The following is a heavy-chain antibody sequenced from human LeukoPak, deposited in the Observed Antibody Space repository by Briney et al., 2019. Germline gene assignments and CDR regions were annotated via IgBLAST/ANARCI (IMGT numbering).Heavy chain of an antibody. CDR2: IYYGGNT. D-gene: IGHD6-19*01. Sequence: SETLSLTCTVSGGSISSSSYYWGWVRQPPGKGLEYIGSIYYGGNTYYNPSLNSRVTISVDTSSNHFSLRLSSVTAADTAVYYCARLAVAGTNYFDYWGQGTLVTVSS. CDR3: ARLAVAGTNYFDY. CDR1: GGSISSSSYY. J-gene: IGHJ4*02. V-gene: IGHV4-39*02.